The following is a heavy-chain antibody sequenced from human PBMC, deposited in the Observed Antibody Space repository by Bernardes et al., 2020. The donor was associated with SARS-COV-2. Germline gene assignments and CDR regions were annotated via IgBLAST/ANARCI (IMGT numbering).Heavy chain of an antibody. CDR3: ARDGYDSGIYFDY. D-gene: IGHD6-19*01. V-gene: IGHV3-7*01. Sequence: GGSLFLSCAASGFTFSIPWMSWVRQAPGQGLEWVANINQHGSENNYVGSVKGRFTISRDNAKNSLYLQMNTLRAEDTAVYYCARDGYDSGIYFDYWGQGTLVTVSS. CDR1: GFTFSIPW. J-gene: IGHJ4*02. CDR2: INQHGSEN.